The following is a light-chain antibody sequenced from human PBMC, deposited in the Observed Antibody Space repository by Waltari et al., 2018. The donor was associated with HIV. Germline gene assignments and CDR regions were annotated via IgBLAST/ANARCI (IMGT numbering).Light chain of an antibody. Sequence: SYEVTQALSVSVALGQTARITCGGNNIGGQNVHWYQQKPGQAPVLLIFRDNNRPSGIPERFSGSNSVNTATLTISRAQGGDEADYYCQLWHGSTMLFGGGTKLTVL. CDR2: RDN. CDR3: QLWHGSTML. V-gene: IGLV3-9*01. CDR1: NIGGQN. J-gene: IGLJ2*01.